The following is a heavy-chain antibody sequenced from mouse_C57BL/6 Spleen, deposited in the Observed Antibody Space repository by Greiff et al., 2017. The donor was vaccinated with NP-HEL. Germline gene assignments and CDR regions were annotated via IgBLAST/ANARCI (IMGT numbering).Heavy chain of an antibody. D-gene: IGHD2-2*01. CDR3: ASPSTMVTKSGLDY. J-gene: IGHJ4*01. CDR1: GFSLTSYG. CDR2: IWSGGST. Sequence: QVQLKESGPGLVQPSQSLSITCTVSGFSLTSYGVHWVRQSPGKGLEWLGVIWSGGSTDYNAAFISRLSISKDNSKSQVFFKMNSLQADDTAIYYCASPSTMVTKSGLDYWGQGTSVTVSS. V-gene: IGHV2-2*01.